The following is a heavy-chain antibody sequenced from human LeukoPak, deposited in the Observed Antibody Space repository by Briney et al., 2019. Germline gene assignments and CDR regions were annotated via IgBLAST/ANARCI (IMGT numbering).Heavy chain of an antibody. CDR2: INPNSGGT. J-gene: IGHJ4*02. D-gene: IGHD4-17*01. V-gene: IGHV1-2*06. CDR3: AREGDYGDYPIDY. CDR1: GYTFTGYY. Sequence: ASVKVSCKASGYTFTGYYMHWVRQAPGQGLEWMGRINPNSGGTNYAQKFQGRVTMTRDTSISTAYMELSRLRSDDTAAYYRAREGDYGDYPIDYWGQGTLVTVSS.